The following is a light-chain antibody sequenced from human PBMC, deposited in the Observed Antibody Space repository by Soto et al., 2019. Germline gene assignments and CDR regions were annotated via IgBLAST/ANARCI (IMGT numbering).Light chain of an antibody. CDR2: EVT. J-gene: IGLJ2*01. CDR1: SSDVGGYGY. Sequence: QSALTRPPSASGSPGQSVTISCTGTSSDVGGYGYVSWYQQHPGKAPKLMIFEVTKRASGVPNRFSGSKSGNTASLTVSGLQAEDEADYYCSSYAGSNTDVVFGGGTKLTVL. V-gene: IGLV2-8*01. CDR3: SSYAGSNTDVV.